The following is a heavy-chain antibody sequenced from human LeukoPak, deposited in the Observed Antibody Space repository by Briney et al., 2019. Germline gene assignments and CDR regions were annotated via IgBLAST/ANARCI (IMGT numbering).Heavy chain of an antibody. CDR1: GYSFTSYW. CDR2: IYPGDSDT. J-gene: IGHJ6*02. D-gene: IGHD6-6*01. Sequence: GESLEISCKGSGYSFTSYWIGWVRPMPGKGLEWMGIIYPGDSDTRYSPSFQGQVTISADKSISTAYLQWSSLKASDTAMYYCARYSSSSSGPYYYYGMDVWGQGTTVTVSS. CDR3: ARYSSSSSGPYYYYGMDV. V-gene: IGHV5-51*01.